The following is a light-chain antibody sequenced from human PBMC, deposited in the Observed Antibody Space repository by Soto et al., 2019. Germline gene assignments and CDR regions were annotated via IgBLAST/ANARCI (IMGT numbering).Light chain of an antibody. J-gene: IGLJ6*01. V-gene: IGLV2-14*01. Sequence: QSALTKPASVSGSPGQSITISCTGTSSDVGGFNYVSWYQHHPGKAPKLMVYEVINRPSGVSNRFSGSKSGNTASLTISGLQAEDEADYYCSSYTSSYTLIFGRRTKVTVL. CDR2: EVI. CDR1: SSDVGGFNY. CDR3: SSYTSSYTLI.